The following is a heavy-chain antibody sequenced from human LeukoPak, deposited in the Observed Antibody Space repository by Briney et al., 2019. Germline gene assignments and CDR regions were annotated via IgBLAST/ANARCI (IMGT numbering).Heavy chain of an antibody. Sequence: GRSLRLSCAASGFTFNTYGMHWVRQAPGKGLEWVALIKQDGSEKYYVDSVKGRFTMSRDNAESSLYLQMNSLRVEDTAMYYCARYGQLGDWGRGTLVTVSS. CDR1: GFTFNTYG. J-gene: IGHJ4*02. V-gene: IGHV3-7*03. CDR3: ARYGQLGD. CDR2: IKQDGSEK. D-gene: IGHD6-6*01.